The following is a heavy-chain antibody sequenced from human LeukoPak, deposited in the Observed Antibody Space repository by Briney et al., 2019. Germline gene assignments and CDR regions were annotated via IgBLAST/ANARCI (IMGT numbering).Heavy chain of an antibody. CDR1: GFTFRSYG. Sequence: PGGSLRLSCAASGFTFRSYGMHWVRQAPGKGLEWVAFIRFDGSNEYYADSVKGRFTISRDNSKNILYLQMNSLRAEDTAVYFCAEDPPRVAALFFKEDYWGQGTLVTVSS. CDR3: AEDPPRVAALFFKEDY. D-gene: IGHD2-15*01. CDR2: IRFDGSNE. V-gene: IGHV3-30*02. J-gene: IGHJ4*02.